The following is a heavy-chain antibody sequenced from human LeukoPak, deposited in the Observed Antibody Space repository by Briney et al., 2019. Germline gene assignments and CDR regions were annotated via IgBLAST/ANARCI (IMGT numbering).Heavy chain of an antibody. Sequence: PSETLSLTCAVYGGSFSGYYWSWIRQPPGKGLEWIGYIYYSGSTNYNPSLKSRVTISVDTSKNQFSLKLSSVTAADTAVYYCARVRFLEWLNYDHWGQGTLVTVSS. J-gene: IGHJ5*02. CDR2: IYYSGST. D-gene: IGHD3-3*01. CDR1: GGSFSGYY. V-gene: IGHV4-59*01. CDR3: ARVRFLEWLNYDH.